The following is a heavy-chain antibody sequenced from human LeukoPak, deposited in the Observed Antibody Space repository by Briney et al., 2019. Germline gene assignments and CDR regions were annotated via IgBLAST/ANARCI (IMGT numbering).Heavy chain of an antibody. V-gene: IGHV5-10-1*01. J-gene: IGHJ3*02. D-gene: IGHD2-21*02. Sequence: NHGESLKISCKGSGYRFTSYWISWVRQMPGEGLEWMGRIDPSDSYTNYSPSFQGHVTISADKSISTAYLQWSSLKASDTAMYYCARRALPPAYCGGDCFDAFDIWGQGTMVTVSS. CDR2: IDPSDSYT. CDR3: ARRALPPAYCGGDCFDAFDI. CDR1: GYRFTSYW.